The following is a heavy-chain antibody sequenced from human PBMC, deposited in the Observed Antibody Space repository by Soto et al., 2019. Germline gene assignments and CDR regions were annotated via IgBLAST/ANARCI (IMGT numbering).Heavy chain of an antibody. D-gene: IGHD3-9*01. CDR1: GGSISSYY. J-gene: IGHJ5*02. Sequence: PSETLSLTCTVSGGSISSYYWSWIRQPPGKGLEWIGYIYYSGSTNYNPSLKSRVTISVDTSKNQFSLKLSSVTAADTAVYYCARLEYYDILTGRTPTRWFDPWGQGTLVTVSS. CDR2: IYYSGST. V-gene: IGHV4-59*01. CDR3: ARLEYYDILTGRTPTRWFDP.